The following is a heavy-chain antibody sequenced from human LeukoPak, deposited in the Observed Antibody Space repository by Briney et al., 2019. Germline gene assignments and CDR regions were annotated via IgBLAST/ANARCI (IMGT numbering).Heavy chain of an antibody. CDR3: ARARRYCSSTSCYMIY. D-gene: IGHD2-2*02. Sequence: ASVTVSCKASGYTFTSYDINWVRQATGQGLEWMGWMNPNSGNTGYAQKFQGRVTMTRNTSISTAYMELSSLRSEDTAVYYCARARRYCSSTSCYMIYWGQGTLVTVSS. CDR2: MNPNSGNT. J-gene: IGHJ4*02. V-gene: IGHV1-8*01. CDR1: GYTFTSYD.